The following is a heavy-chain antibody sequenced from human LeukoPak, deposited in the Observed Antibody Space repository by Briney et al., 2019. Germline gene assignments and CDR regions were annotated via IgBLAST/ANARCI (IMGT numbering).Heavy chain of an antibody. CDR2: IKDDGTT. Sequence: GGSLRLSCAASGFTFSSYSMNWVRQAPGKGLVWVALIKDDGTTNYADSVRGRFTASRDDAKNTVYLQMSSLRADDTAVYYCHPLSYVSNWGQGTLVTVSA. V-gene: IGHV3-74*01. D-gene: IGHD3-22*01. CDR3: HPLSYVSN. CDR1: GFTFSSYS. J-gene: IGHJ4*02.